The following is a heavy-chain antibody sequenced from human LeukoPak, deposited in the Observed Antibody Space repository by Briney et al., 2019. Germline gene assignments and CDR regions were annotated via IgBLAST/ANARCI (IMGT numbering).Heavy chain of an antibody. CDR3: AKDGFERGDDTDYMDV. D-gene: IGHD3-22*01. CDR1: GGSISSSYW. J-gene: IGHJ6*03. V-gene: IGHV4-4*02. CDR2: IYHSGST. Sequence: PSGTLSLTCGVSGGSISSSYWWSWVRQPPGKGLEWIGEIYHSGSTNYNPSLKSRVTISVDKSKNQFSLNLSSVTAADTAVYYCAKDGFERGDDTDYMDVWGKGTTVTVSS.